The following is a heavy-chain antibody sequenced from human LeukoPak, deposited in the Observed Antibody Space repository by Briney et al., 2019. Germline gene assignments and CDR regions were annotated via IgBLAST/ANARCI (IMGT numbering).Heavy chain of an antibody. Sequence: PGGSLRLSCAASGFTFSSYSMNWVRQAPGKGLEWVSYISSSSSTIYYADSVKGRFTISRDNAKNSLYLQMNSLRAEDTAVYYCARDRNWYARMDVWSKGTTVTISS. D-gene: IGHD1-20*01. CDR1: GFTFSSYS. CDR3: ARDRNWYARMDV. J-gene: IGHJ6*04. V-gene: IGHV3-48*01. CDR2: ISSSSSTI.